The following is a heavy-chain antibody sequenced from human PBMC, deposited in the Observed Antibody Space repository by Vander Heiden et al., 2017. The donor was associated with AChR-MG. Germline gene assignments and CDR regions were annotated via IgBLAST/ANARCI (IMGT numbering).Heavy chain of an antibody. J-gene: IGHJ6*02. CDR2: ISYDGSNK. Sequence: QVQLVESGGGVVQPGRSLRLSCAAAGFTFSSYGMHWVRQAPGKGLEWVAVISYDGSNKYYGDFVKGRFTISRDNSKNTLYLQMNSLRAEDTAVYYCAKDQYRGRGSDFYYYFYGMDVWGQGTTVTVSS. D-gene: IGHD6-6*01. CDR1: GFTFSSYG. V-gene: IGHV3-30*18. CDR3: AKDQYRGRGSDFYYYFYGMDV.